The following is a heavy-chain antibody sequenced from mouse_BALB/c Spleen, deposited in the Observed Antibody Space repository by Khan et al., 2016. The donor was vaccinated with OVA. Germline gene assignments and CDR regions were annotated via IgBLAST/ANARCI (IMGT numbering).Heavy chain of an antibody. J-gene: IGHJ4*01. V-gene: IGHV1-76*01. CDR3: ASSYGTRHALDY. CDR1: GYIFTSHW. Sequence: QVQLKESGAELVRPAASVKLSCKPPGYIFTSHWNHWVKQRSGQGLELTARIDPGTGSTYYNEKCKGRATLTADKSLSTAYMQLSSQTSEDSAVYFCASSYGTRHALDYCRQGISVTVSS. D-gene: IGHD3-3*01. CDR2: IDPGTGST.